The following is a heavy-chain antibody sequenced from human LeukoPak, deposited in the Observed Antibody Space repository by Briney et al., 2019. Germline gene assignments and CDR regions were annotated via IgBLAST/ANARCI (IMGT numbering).Heavy chain of an antibody. CDR3: ARDRIGYCTNGVCYTSSSSSWYWFDP. CDR1: GGSIGSYY. J-gene: IGHJ5*02. CDR2: IYTSGST. D-gene: IGHD2-8*01. V-gene: IGHV4-4*07. Sequence: SETLSLTCTVSGGSIGSYYWSWIRQPAGKGLEWIGRIYTSGSTNYNPSLKSRVTMSVDTSKNQFSLKLSSVTAADTAVYYCARDRIGYCTNGVCYTSSSSSWYWFDPWGQGTLVTVSS.